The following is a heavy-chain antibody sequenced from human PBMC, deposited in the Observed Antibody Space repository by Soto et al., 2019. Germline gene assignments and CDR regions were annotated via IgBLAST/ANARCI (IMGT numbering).Heavy chain of an antibody. V-gene: IGHV4-39*01. J-gene: IGHJ5*02. Sequence: SETLSLTCTVSGDSMTSSSYYWGWIRQPPGKGLEWIGSIYYSERTSYNSGSTYYSPSLKSRVTISGDTTKSQFSLKLSSVTAADTAVYYCARHTRNQFDPWGQGTLVTVSS. CDR1: GDSMTSSSYY. CDR3: ARHTRNQFDP. CDR2: IYYSERTSYNSGST.